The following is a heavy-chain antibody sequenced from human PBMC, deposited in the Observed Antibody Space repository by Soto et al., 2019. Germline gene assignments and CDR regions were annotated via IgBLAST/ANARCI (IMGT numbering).Heavy chain of an antibody. J-gene: IGHJ5*02. V-gene: IGHV1-3*01. CDR1: GYTFTKFA. CDR2: INAGNGNT. D-gene: IGHD2-2*02. CDR3: ARGGYCSSISCYSLGWFDP. Sequence: GASVKVSCKASGYTFTKFAMHWVRQAPGQRLEWMGWINAGNGNTKYSQNFQGRVTITRDTSASTAYMELSSLRSEDTAIYYCARGGYCSSISCYSLGWFDPWGQGTLVTVSS.